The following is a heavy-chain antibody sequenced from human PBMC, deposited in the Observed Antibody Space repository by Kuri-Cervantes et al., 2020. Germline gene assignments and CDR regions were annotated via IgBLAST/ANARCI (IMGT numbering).Heavy chain of an antibody. Sequence: GGSLRLSCAASGFTVSSNYMSWVRQASGKGLEWVSVIYSGGSTYYADSVKGRFTISRDNSKNTLYLQMNSLRAEDTAVYYRARDALPGIAVAGVRAFDIWGQGTRVT. CDR2: IYSGGST. J-gene: IGHJ3*02. D-gene: IGHD6-19*01. CDR3: ARDALPGIAVAGVRAFDI. V-gene: IGHV3-53*01. CDR1: GFTVSSNY.